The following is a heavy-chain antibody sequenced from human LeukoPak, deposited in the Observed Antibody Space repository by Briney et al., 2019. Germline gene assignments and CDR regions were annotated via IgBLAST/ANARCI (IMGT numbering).Heavy chain of an antibody. CDR2: INHSGST. J-gene: IGHJ5*02. CDR3: ARGRGVNYYGSGSYQYFDP. D-gene: IGHD3-10*01. Sequence: SETLSLTCAVYGGSFSGYYWSWIRQPPGKGLEWIGEINHSGSTNYNPSLKSRVTISVDTSKNQFSLKLSSVTAADTAVYYCARGRGVNYYGSGSYQYFDPCGQGTLVTVSS. V-gene: IGHV4-34*01. CDR1: GGSFSGYY.